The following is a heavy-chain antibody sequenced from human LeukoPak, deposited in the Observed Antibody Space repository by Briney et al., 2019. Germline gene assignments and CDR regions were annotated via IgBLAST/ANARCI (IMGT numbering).Heavy chain of an antibody. CDR2: IIPILGIA. CDR3: ARGPHERSGYPDD. J-gene: IGHJ4*02. Sequence: ASVKVSCKASGYTFTSYDINWVRQAPGQGLEWMGRIIPILGIANYAQKFQGRVTITADKSTSTAYMELSSLRSEDTAVSYCARGPHERSGYPDDWGQGTLVTVSS. V-gene: IGHV1-69*04. CDR1: GYTFTSYD. D-gene: IGHD3-22*01.